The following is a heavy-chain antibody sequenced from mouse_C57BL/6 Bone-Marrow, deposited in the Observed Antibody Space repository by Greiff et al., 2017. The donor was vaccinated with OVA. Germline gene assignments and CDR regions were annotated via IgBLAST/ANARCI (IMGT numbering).Heavy chain of an antibody. CDR1: GYTFTSYW. V-gene: IGHV1-55*01. D-gene: IGHD2-1*01. CDR2: IYPGSGST. J-gene: IGHJ3*01. CDR3: ARNGGLYYGNYRFAY. Sequence: VQLQQPGAELVKPGASVKMSCKASGYTFTSYWITWVKQRPGQGLEWIGDIYPGSGSTNYNEKFKSKATLTVDTSSSTAYMQLSSLTSEDSAVYYCARNGGLYYGNYRFAYWGQGTLVTVSA.